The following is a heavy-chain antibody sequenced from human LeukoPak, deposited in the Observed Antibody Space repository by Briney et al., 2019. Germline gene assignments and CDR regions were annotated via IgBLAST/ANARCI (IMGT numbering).Heavy chain of an antibody. CDR1: GYSISSGYY. CDR2: SYHSGST. J-gene: IGHJ4*02. Sequence: PSETLSLTCAVSGYSISSGYYWGWIRQPPGKVLEWIGSSYHSGSTYYNPSLKSRVTISVDTSKNQFSLKLSSVTAADTAVYYCERSGYCSGGSCYFTRWGQGTLVTVSS. D-gene: IGHD2-15*01. CDR3: ERSGYCSGGSCYFTR. V-gene: IGHV4-38-2*01.